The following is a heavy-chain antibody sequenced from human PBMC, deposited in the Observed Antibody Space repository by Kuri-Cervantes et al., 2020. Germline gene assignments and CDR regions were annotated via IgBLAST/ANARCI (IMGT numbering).Heavy chain of an antibody. CDR1: GGSISSVGYY. V-gene: IGHV4-31*02. CDR3: ARGVARDDILTGPAYDY. J-gene: IGHJ4*02. D-gene: IGHD3-9*01. Sequence: SETLSLTCAVSGGSISSVGYYWSWIRQHPGKGLEWIGYIYYSGSTYYNPSLKSRVTISVDTSKNQFSLKLSSVTAADTAVYYCARGVARDDILTGPAYDYWGQGTLVTVSS. CDR2: IYYSGST.